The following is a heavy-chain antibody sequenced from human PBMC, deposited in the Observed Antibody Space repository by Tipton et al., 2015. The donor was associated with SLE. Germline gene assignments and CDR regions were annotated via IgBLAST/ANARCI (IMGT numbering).Heavy chain of an antibody. D-gene: IGHD6-6*01. Sequence: TLSLTCTVSGGSISSYYWSWIRQPPGKGLEWIGYIYYSGSTNYNPSLKSRVTISVDTSKNQFSLKLSSVTAADTAVYYCASLAARPYYFDYWGQGTLVTVSS. CDR1: GGSISSYY. V-gene: IGHV4-59*01. CDR2: IYYSGST. J-gene: IGHJ4*02. CDR3: ASLAARPYYFDY.